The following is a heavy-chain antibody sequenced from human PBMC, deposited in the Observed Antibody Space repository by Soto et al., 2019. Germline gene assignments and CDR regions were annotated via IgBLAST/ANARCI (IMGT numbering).Heavy chain of an antibody. CDR1: GFTFSSYA. V-gene: IGHV3-30-3*01. Sequence: QVQLVESGGGVVQPGRSLRLSCAASGFTFSSYAMHWVRQAPGKGLEWVAVISYDGSNKYYADSVKGRFTISRDNSKNPLYLQMNSLRAEDTAVYYCARDTGAVQLWLLPDYWGQGTLVTVSS. D-gene: IGHD5-18*01. CDR3: ARDTGAVQLWLLPDY. J-gene: IGHJ4*02. CDR2: ISYDGSNK.